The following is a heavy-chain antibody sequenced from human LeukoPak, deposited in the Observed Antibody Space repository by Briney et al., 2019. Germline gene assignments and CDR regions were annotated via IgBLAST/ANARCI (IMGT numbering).Heavy chain of an antibody. Sequence: GGSLRLSCAASGFSFSSSWMHWVRQAPGKGLVWVSRINSDGSTTNYADSVKGRFTISRDNAKNTLYLQMNSLRAEDTAVYYCASCFRCSGATCYTNYWGQGTLVTVSS. CDR3: ASCFRCSGATCYTNY. CDR2: INSDGSTT. V-gene: IGHV3-74*01. CDR1: GFSFSSSW. J-gene: IGHJ4*02. D-gene: IGHD2-2*02.